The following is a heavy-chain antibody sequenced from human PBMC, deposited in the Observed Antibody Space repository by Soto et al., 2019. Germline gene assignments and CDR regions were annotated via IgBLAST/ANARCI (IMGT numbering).Heavy chain of an antibody. CDR1: GFSLSSSGMC. Sequence: SGPTLVNPTQTLTLTCTFSGFSLSSSGMCVSWIRQPPGKALEWLALIDWDDDKYYSTSLKTRLTISKDTSKNQVALTMTNMDPMDTATYYCARVPAAYYFYAMDVWGQGTTVTVSS. CDR3: ARVPAAYYFYAMDV. V-gene: IGHV2-70*01. D-gene: IGHD2-2*01. J-gene: IGHJ6*02. CDR2: IDWDDDK.